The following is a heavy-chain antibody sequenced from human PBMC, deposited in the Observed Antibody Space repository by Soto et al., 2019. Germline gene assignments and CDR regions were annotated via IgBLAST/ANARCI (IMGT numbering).Heavy chain of an antibody. CDR3: ARDLWGYCGTDCYPLDV. CDR1: GGTISRYY. J-gene: IGHJ6*02. D-gene: IGHD2-21*02. CDR2: MYNTGRT. Sequence: QVQLQESGPGLVKPSETLSLTCTVSGGTISRYYWSWIRQPPGKGLEWIGYMYNTGRTVYNPSFTIRVTISVDTSKNQFSLKLNSVTAADTAVYYCARDLWGYCGTDCYPLDVWGQGTTVTVSS. V-gene: IGHV4-59*01.